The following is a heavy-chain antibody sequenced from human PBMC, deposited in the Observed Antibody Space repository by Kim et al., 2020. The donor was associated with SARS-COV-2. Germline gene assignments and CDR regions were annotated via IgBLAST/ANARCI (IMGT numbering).Heavy chain of an antibody. V-gene: IGHV3-11*05. CDR2: ISSSSSYT. J-gene: IGHJ6*02. Sequence: GGSLRLSCAASGFTFSDYYMSWIRQAPGKGLEWVSYISSSSSYTNYADSVKGRFTISRDNAKNSLYLQMNSLRAEDTAVYYCARDPYITMVRGVIITWDNYPSYYYGMDVWGQGTTVTVSS. D-gene: IGHD3-10*01. CDR1: GFTFSDYY. CDR3: ARDPYITMVRGVIITWDNYPSYYYGMDV.